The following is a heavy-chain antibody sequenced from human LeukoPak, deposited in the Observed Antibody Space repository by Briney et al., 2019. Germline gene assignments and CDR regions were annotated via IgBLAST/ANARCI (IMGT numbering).Heavy chain of an antibody. CDR1: GYTSTSYY. CDR3: ARGLREEQWLVRY. J-gene: IGHJ4*02. CDR2: INTNTGNP. D-gene: IGHD6-19*01. Sequence: ASVKVSCKASGYTSTSYYMHWVRQAPGQGLEWMGWINTNTGNPTYAQGFTGRFVFSLDTSVSTAYLQISSLKAEDTAVYYCARGLREEQWLVRYWGQGTLVTVSS. V-gene: IGHV7-4-1*02.